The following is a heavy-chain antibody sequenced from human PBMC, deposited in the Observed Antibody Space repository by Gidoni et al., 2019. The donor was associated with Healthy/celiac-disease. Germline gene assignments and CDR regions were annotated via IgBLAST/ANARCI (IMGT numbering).Heavy chain of an antibody. V-gene: IGHV3-30*18. CDR2: ISYDGSNK. D-gene: IGHD5-12*01. CDR3: AKVVDGYFWGYYYYYGMDV. CDR1: GFTFSSYG. Sequence: QVQLVESGGGVVQPGRSLRLSCAASGFTFSSYGMHWVRQAPGKGLECVAVISYDGSNKYYADSVKGRFTISRDNSKNTLYLQMNSLRAEDTAVYYCAKVVDGYFWGYYYYYGMDVWGQGTTVTVSS. J-gene: IGHJ6*02.